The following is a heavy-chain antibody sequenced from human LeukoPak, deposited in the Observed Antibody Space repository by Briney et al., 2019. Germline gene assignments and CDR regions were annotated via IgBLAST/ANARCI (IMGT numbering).Heavy chain of an antibody. CDR3: ARGEVDTAMTLDY. CDR1: GVSVTTYRYC. Sequence: SETLSVTCTASGVSVTTYRYCWGWIRQPTGKGLESIGEINHSGSTNYNPSLKSRVTISVDTSKNQFSLKLSSVTAADTAVYYCARGEVDTAMTLDYWGQGTLVTVSS. D-gene: IGHD5-18*01. J-gene: IGHJ4*02. CDR2: INHSGST. V-gene: IGHV4-39*07.